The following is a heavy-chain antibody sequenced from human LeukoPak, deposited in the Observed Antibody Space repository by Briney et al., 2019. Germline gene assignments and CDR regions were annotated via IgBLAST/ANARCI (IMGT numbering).Heavy chain of an antibody. CDR2: IGSAI. CDR1: GFTFSDFS. J-gene: IGHJ3*02. V-gene: IGHV3-48*01. CDR3: ARDHAYAFDI. D-gene: IGHD2-2*01. Sequence: GGSLRLSCVAPGFTFSDFSLNWVRQAPGKGLEWISYIGSAIYYADSVKGRFTISRDNAKNSLYLQTNSLRAEDTAVYYCARDHAYAFDIWGQGTLVTVSS.